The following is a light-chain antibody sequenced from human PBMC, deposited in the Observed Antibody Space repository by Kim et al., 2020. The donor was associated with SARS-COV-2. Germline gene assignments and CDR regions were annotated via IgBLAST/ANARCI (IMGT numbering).Light chain of an antibody. CDR1: QMFLHNSNNKNY. J-gene: IGKJ2*03. CDR3: QQYYSIPHS. V-gene: IGKV4-1*01. CDR2: WAS. Sequence: RATSNCRPSQMFLHNSNNKNYLAWYQQKPGQPPKLLIYWASTRESGVSDRFSGSGSGTDFTLPISSLQAEDVAVYYCQQYYSIPHSFGQGTKLEI.